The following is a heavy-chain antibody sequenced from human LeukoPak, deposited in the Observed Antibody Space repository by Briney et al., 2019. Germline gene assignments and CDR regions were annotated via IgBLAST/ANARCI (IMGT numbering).Heavy chain of an antibody. CDR2: ISVSGGST. CDR3: AKDLEAYGSGSYYFDY. Sequence: PGGSLRLSWAASGFTFSSYAMSWVRQAPGKGLEWVSAISVSGGSTYYADSVKGRFTISRDNSKNTLYLQMNSLRAEDTAVYYCAKDLEAYGSGSYYFDYWGQGTLVTVSS. V-gene: IGHV3-23*01. J-gene: IGHJ4*02. CDR1: GFTFSSYA. D-gene: IGHD3-10*01.